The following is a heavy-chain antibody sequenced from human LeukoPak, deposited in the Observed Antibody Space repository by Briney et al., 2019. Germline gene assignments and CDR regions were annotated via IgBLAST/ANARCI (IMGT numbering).Heavy chain of an antibody. Sequence: ASVKVSCKAFGYTFSSHAMNWVRQAPGQGLELMGWINTNTGIPTYAQGFAGRFVFSLGTSVTTAYLQITSLKAEDTAVYYCARDLVSAGFDIWGQGTMVTVSP. CDR1: GYTFSSHA. J-gene: IGHJ3*02. CDR3: ARDLVSAGFDI. V-gene: IGHV7-4-1*02. CDR2: INTNTGIP. D-gene: IGHD6-6*01.